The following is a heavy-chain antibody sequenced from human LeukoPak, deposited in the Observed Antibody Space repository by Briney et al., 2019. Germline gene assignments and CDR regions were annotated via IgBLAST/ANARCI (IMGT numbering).Heavy chain of an antibody. CDR2: IYHSGST. J-gene: IGHJ4*02. Sequence: SQTLSLTCTVSGGSISSGSYYWSWIRQPAGKGLEWIGEIYHSGSTNYNPSLKSRVTISVDKSKNQLSLTVNSVTAADTAVYYCARSFGSKWYLDYWGQGTLVTVSS. D-gene: IGHD3-16*01. CDR1: GGSISSGSYY. CDR3: ARSFGSKWYLDY. V-gene: IGHV4-61*09.